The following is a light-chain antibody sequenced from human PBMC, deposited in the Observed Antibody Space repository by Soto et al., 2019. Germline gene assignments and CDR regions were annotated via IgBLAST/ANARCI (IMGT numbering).Light chain of an antibody. CDR2: GAS. CDR1: QSVSSN. Sequence: EIVMTQSPATLSVSPGERATLSCRASQSVSSNLAWYQQKPGQAPRLLIYGASTRATGIPAWFSGSGSGTEFTLTISSLQSEDFAVYYCQQYNNWPVTFGGGTKVEIK. J-gene: IGKJ4*01. CDR3: QQYNNWPVT. V-gene: IGKV3-15*01.